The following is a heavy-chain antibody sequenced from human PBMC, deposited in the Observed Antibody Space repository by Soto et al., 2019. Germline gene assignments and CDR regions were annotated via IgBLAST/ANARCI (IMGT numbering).Heavy chain of an antibody. J-gene: IGHJ6*02. V-gene: IGHV3-30*03. CDR1: GFTFSSYG. Sequence: QVQLVESGGGVVQPGRSLRLSCAASGFTFSSYGMHWVRQAPGKGLEWVAVISYDGSNKYYADSVKGRFTISRDNSKNRRYLQMNSLRAEDTAVYYCASSSWPQLDDYSLSGMDVWGQGTTVTVSS. CDR3: ASSSWPQLDDYSLSGMDV. CDR2: ISYDGSNK. D-gene: IGHD6-13*01.